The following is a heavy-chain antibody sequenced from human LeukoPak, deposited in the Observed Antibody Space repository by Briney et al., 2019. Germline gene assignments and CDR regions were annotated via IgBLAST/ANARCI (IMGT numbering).Heavy chain of an antibody. CDR1: GGSFSGYY. CDR2: INHSGST. CDR3: ARGPYNWNYVRLKLFDY. V-gene: IGHV4-34*01. Sequence: SETLSLTCAVYGGSFSGYYWCWIRQPPGKGLEWIGEINHSGSTNYNPSPKSRVTISVDTSKNQFSLKLSSVTAADTAVYYCARGPYNWNYVRLKLFDYWGQGTLVTVSS. D-gene: IGHD1-7*01. J-gene: IGHJ4*02.